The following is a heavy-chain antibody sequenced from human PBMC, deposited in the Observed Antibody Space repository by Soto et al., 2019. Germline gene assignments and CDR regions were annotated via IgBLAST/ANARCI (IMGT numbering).Heavy chain of an antibody. V-gene: IGHV4-39*01. D-gene: IGHD6-19*01. Sequence: QLQLQESGPGLVKPSETLSLTCIVSGGSITRNNHYWGWIRQSPGTGLEWIGSILYSGSTNYNPSLKSRVTLSVETSKSQFSLKMSSVTAADTALYYCARLGSSGWYQGSYFDYWCQGTLVTVSS. CDR3: ARLGSSGWYQGSYFDY. CDR2: ILYSGST. J-gene: IGHJ4*02. CDR1: GGSITRNNHY.